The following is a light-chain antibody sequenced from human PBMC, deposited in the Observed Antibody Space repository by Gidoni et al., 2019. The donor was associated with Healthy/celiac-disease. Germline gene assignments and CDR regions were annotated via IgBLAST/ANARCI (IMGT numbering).Light chain of an antibody. V-gene: IGKV1-39*01. Sequence: DIQMTQSPSSLSASVGDRVTITCRASQSISSYLNWYQQKPGKAPKLLIYAASSLQSGVPSRFSGSGSGTEFTLTISSLQPEDFATYYCQQSYSTPLGFGPGTKVDIK. CDR2: AAS. CDR1: QSISSY. J-gene: IGKJ3*01. CDR3: QQSYSTPLG.